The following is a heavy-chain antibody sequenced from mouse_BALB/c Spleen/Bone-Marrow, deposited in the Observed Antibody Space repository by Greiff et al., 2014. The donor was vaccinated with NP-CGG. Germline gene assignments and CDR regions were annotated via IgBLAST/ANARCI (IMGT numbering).Heavy chain of an antibody. D-gene: IGHD1-1*02. V-gene: IGHV1-4*01. CDR2: INPSSGYT. CDR1: GYTFTSYT. Sequence: QVQLKASGAELARPGASVKMSCKASGYTFTSYTMHWVKKRPGQGLEWIGYINPSSGYTNYNQKFKDKAILTADKSSSTAYMQLSSLTSEDSAVYYCARRYCGNPFDYWGQGTTLSVSS. CDR3: ARRYCGNPFDY. J-gene: IGHJ2*01.